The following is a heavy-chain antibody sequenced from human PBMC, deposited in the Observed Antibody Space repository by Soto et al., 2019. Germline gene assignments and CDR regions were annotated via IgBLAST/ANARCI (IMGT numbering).Heavy chain of an antibody. CDR2: IYYSGST. J-gene: IGHJ4*02. V-gene: IGHV4-30-4*01. CDR1: GGSISSGDYY. CDR3: ARVGGDILTYRPLFDY. D-gene: IGHD3-9*01. Sequence: SETLSLTCTVSGGSISSGDYYWSWIRQPPGKGLEWIGYIYYSGSTYYNPSLKSRVTISVDTSKNQFSLKLSSVTAADTAVYYCARVGGDILTYRPLFDYWGQGTLVTVSS.